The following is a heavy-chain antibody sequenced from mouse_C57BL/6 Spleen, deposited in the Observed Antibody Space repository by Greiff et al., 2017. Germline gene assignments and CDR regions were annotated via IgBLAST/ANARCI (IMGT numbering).Heavy chain of an antibody. V-gene: IGHV1-72*01. CDR2: IDPNSGGT. D-gene: IGHD1-1*01. CDR1: GYTFTSYW. J-gene: IGHJ1*03. Sequence: QVQLQQPGAELVKPGASVKLSCKASGYTFTSYWMHWVKQRPGRGLEWIGRIDPNSGGTKYNEKFKSKATLTVDKPSSTAYMQLSSLTSEDSAVYYGARVDYGSSYVWYFDGWGTGTTVTVSS. CDR3: ARVDYGSSYVWYFDG.